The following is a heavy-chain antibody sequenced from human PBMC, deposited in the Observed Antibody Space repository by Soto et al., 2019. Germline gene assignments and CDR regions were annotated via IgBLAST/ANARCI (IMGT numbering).Heavy chain of an antibody. CDR2: ISYDGSNK. D-gene: IGHD4-17*01. CDR3: ASINYGDTEWYFDY. J-gene: IGHJ4*02. V-gene: IGHV3-30-3*01. Sequence: GGSLRLSCAASGFTFSSYAMHWVRQAPGKGLEWVAVISYDGSNKYYADSVKGRFTISRDNSKNTLYLQMNSLRAEDTAVYYCASINYGDTEWYFDYWGQGTLVTVSS. CDR1: GFTFSSYA.